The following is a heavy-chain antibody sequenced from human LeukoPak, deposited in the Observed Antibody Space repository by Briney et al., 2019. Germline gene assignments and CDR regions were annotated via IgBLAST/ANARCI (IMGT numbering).Heavy chain of an antibody. J-gene: IGHJ4*02. CDR2: INSDGSST. V-gene: IGHV3-74*01. CDR3: ARDLWTSGDY. Sequence: GGSLRLSCAASGFTFSNFAMSWVRQAPGKGLEWVSAINSDGSSTSYADSVKGRFTISRDNAKNTLYLQMNSLRAEDTAVYYCARDLWTSGDYWGQGTLVTVSS. D-gene: IGHD3/OR15-3a*01. CDR1: GFTFSNFA.